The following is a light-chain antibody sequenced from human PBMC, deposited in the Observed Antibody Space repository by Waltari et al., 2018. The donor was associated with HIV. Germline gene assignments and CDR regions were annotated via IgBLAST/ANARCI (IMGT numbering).Light chain of an antibody. CDR1: SSNIGSNT. Sequence: QSVLTQPPSASGTPGQRVTISCSGSSSNIGSNTVNWCQQLPGTAPKILIYSNNQRPSGVPDRFSGSKSGTSASLAISGLQSEDEADYYCAAWDDSLNGVVFGGGTKLTVL. CDR2: SNN. J-gene: IGLJ2*01. CDR3: AAWDDSLNGVV. V-gene: IGLV1-44*01.